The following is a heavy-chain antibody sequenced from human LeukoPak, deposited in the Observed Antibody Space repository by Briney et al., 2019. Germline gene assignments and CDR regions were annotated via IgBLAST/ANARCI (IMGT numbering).Heavy chain of an antibody. D-gene: IGHD1-1*01. J-gene: IGHJ4*02. V-gene: IGHV1-8*01. CDR1: GYTFTNLD. CDR3: ASNPPNTGDFYY. CDR2: MSPNSGDT. Sequence: ASVRVSCKASGYTFTNLDINWLRQAPGQGLEWMGWMSPNSGDTGYAQKFQGRVSMTRDIFKSTAYMELSSLRSEDTAIYYCASNPPNTGDFYYWGLGTLVTVSS.